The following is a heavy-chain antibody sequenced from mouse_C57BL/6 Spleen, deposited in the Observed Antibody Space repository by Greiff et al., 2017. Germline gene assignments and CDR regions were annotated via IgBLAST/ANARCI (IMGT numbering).Heavy chain of an antibody. CDR2: ISYDGSN. Sequence: EVQLVESGPGLVKPSQSLSLTCSVTGYSITSGYYWNWIRQFPGNKLEWMGYISYDGSNNYNPSLKNRISITRDTSKNQFFLKLNSVTTEDTATYYCAREGAYGSRGPAYWGQGTLVTVSA. CDR1: GYSITSGYY. D-gene: IGHD1-1*01. J-gene: IGHJ3*01. CDR3: AREGAYGSRGPAY. V-gene: IGHV3-6*01.